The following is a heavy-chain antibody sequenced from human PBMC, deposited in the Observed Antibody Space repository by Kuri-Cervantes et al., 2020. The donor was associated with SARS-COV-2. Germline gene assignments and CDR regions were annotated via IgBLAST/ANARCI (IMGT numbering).Heavy chain of an antibody. V-gene: IGHV4-59*08. CDR2: IYHSGST. J-gene: IGHJ4*02. D-gene: IGHD6-19*01. CDR3: ARASGWYSIDY. CDR1: GGSIRSYY. Sequence: SETLSLTCTVSGGSIRSYYWSWIRQPPGKGLEWIGSIYHSGSTYYNPSLKSRVTISVDTSKNQFSLMLSSVTAADTAVYYCARASGWYSIDYWGQGTLVTVDS.